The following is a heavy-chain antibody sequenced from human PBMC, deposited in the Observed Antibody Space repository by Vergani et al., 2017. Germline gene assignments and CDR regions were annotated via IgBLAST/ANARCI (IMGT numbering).Heavy chain of an antibody. V-gene: IGHV3-30*18. CDR3: AKALIAAAEY. D-gene: IGHD6-13*01. CDR2: ISDDGSNE. Sequence: QVQLVESGGGVVQPGRSLRLSCAASGFTFSSYGMHWVRQAPGKGLEWVSVISDDGSNEYYADSVRDRFTISRDKSKNTLYLQMNSLRAEDTAVYYCAKALIAAAEYWGQRTLVTASS. CDR1: GFTFSSYG. J-gene: IGHJ4*02.